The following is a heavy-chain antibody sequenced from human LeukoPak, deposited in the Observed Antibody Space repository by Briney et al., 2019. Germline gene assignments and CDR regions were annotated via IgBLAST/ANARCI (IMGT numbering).Heavy chain of an antibody. Sequence: GSAKVSCKASGYTFTSDDINSGRQATGQGVECMGWMNPNIGNTGYAQKLQGGVSMTRKTSLSTAYMGLSSLRSEDTAVYYCARGRTPLGYCSGGSCVVIDYSGQGTLVTVSS. CDR3: ARGRTPLGYCSGGSCVVIDY. D-gene: IGHD2-15*01. J-gene: IGHJ4*02. CDR1: GYTFTSDD. CDR2: MNPNIGNT. V-gene: IGHV1-8*01.